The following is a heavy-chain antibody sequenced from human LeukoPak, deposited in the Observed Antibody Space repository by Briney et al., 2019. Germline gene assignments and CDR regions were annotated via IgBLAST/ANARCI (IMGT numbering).Heavy chain of an antibody. CDR1: GGSISSYY. CDR3: ARATYSSGWYVSMDYYYGMDV. J-gene: IGHJ6*02. Sequence: SETLSLTCTVSGGSISSYYWSWIRQPAGKGLEWIGRIYTSGSTNYNPSLKSRVTMSVDTSKNQFSLKLSSVTAADTAVYYCARATYSSGWYVSMDYYYGMDVWGQGTTVTVSS. V-gene: IGHV4-4*07. D-gene: IGHD6-19*01. CDR2: IYTSGST.